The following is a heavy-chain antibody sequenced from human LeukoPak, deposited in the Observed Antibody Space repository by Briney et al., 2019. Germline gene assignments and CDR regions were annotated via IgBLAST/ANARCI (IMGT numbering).Heavy chain of an antibody. CDR2: ISSSSSYI. V-gene: IGHV3-21*01. D-gene: IGHD1-26*01. CDR3: ARDRRELLYYFDY. Sequence: GGSLRLSCAASGFTFSSYSMNWVRQAPGKGLEWVSSISSSSSYIYYADSVKGRFTISRDNAKNSLYLQMNSLRAEDTAVYYWARDRRELLYYFDYWGQGTLVTVSS. CDR1: GFTFSSYS. J-gene: IGHJ4*02.